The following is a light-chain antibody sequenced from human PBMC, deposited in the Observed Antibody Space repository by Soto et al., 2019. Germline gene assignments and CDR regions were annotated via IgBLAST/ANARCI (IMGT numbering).Light chain of an antibody. CDR1: QSVSSSY. J-gene: IGKJ5*01. V-gene: IGKV3-20*01. Sequence: EIVLTQCPGTLSLSPVERATLSCRASQSVSSSYLAWYQQKPGQAPRLRIYGASSRATGIPDRFSGSGSGTDFTLTISRLEPEDFAVYYCQQYGSSPTFGQGTRLEI. CDR3: QQYGSSPT. CDR2: GAS.